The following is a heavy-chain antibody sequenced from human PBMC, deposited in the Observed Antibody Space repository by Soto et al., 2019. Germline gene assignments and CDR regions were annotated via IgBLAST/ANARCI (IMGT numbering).Heavy chain of an antibody. CDR2: LSYDGGEK. CDR1: GFTFNTYG. V-gene: IGHV3-30*18. CDR3: AKSQHFYGSSPNCYKYYFAH. D-gene: IGHD2-2*02. J-gene: IGHJ4*02. Sequence: GGSLRLSCAASGFTFNTYGMHWVRQAPGKGLEWVAVLSYDGGEKYYVDSVKGRFTISKDNSKNTLYLYMNSLRSEDTAVYYCAKSQHFYGSSPNCYKYYFAHWGQGTRVPVCS.